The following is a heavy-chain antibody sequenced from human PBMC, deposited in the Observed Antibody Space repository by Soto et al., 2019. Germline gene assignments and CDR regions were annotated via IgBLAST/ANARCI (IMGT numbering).Heavy chain of an antibody. J-gene: IGHJ4*02. CDR2: ISYDGSNK. CDR3: AKDREGATLDY. Sequence: GGSLRLSCAASGFTFSSYGMHWVRQAPGKGLEWVAVISYDGSNKYYADSVKGRFTISRDNSKNTLYLQMNSPRAEDTAVYYCAKDREGATLDYWGQGTLVTVSS. D-gene: IGHD1-26*01. V-gene: IGHV3-30*18. CDR1: GFTFSSYG.